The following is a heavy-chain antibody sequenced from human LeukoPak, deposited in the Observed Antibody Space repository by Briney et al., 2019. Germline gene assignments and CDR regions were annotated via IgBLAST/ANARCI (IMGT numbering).Heavy chain of an antibody. D-gene: IGHD5-24*01. CDR3: ARTFATPGRDGNWFDP. Sequence: GGSLRLSCAASGFTFSSYSMNWVRQAPGKGLAWVSSISSSTSYINYADSVRGRFTISRDNAKNSLYLQMNSLRAEDTAFYYCARTFATPGRDGNWFDPWGQGTLVIVSS. CDR1: GFTFSSYS. V-gene: IGHV3-21*04. CDR2: ISSSTSYI. J-gene: IGHJ5*02.